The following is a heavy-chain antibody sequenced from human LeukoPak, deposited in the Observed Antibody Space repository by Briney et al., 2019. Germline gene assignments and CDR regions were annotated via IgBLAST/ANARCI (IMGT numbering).Heavy chain of an antibody. CDR3: ARRDNWNAASYYYMDV. D-gene: IGHD1-1*01. V-gene: IGHV1-8*01. CDR1: GYTFISHD. CDR2: MDPNSGNR. Sequence: GASVKVSCKASGYTFISHDIVWVRQASGQGLEWMGRMDPNSGNRGLSQKFQGRVMMTRNTSISTAYMELSSLRSEDTAVYYCARRDNWNAASYYYMDVRGKGTTVTVSS. J-gene: IGHJ6*03.